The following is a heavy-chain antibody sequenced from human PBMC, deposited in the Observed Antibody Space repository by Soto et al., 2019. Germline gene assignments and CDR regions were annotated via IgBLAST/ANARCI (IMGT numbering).Heavy chain of an antibody. CDR2: ITPGSDTM. CDR1: GFIFSSYS. V-gene: IGHV3-48*02. D-gene: IGHD6-25*01. J-gene: IGHJ4*02. CDR3: ARSGSGNTAFDY. Sequence: GGSLRLSCAASGFIFSSYSMNWVRQAPGKGLEWVSFITPGSDTMYYVDSVKGRFTISRDNAKNSLYLQVNSLRDEDTALYYCARSGSGNTAFDYWGQGTLVTVSS.